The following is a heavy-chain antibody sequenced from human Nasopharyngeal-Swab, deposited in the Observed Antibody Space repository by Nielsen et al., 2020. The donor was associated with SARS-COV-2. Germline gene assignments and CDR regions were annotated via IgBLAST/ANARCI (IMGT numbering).Heavy chain of an antibody. CDR1: GGSISSYY. CDR3: AKQKWQQTIN. V-gene: IGHV4-59*08. CDR2: IYYSGST. D-gene: IGHD6-13*01. Sequence: SETLSLTCTVSGGSISSYYWGWIRQPPGKGLEWIGNIYYSGSTNYNPSLKSRVTISVDTSKNQFSLKLNSVTAADTAVYYCAKQKWQQTINWGQGTLVTVSS. J-gene: IGHJ4*02.